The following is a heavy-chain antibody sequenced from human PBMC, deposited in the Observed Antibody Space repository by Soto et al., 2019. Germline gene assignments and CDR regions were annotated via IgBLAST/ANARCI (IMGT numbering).Heavy chain of an antibody. D-gene: IGHD6-19*01. CDR2: ISYDGSNK. CDR1: GFTFSSYG. J-gene: IGHJ4*02. Sequence: VQLVESGGGVVQPGRSLRLSCAASGFTFSSYGMHWVRQAPGKGLEWVAVISYDGSNKYYADSVKGRFTISRDNSKNTLYLQMNSLRAEDTAVYYCAKEYLEWLVRDYYFDYWGQGTLVTVSS. V-gene: IGHV3-30*18. CDR3: AKEYLEWLVRDYYFDY.